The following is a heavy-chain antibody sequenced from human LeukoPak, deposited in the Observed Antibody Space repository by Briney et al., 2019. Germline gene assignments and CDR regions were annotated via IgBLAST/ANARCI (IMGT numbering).Heavy chain of an antibody. V-gene: IGHV4-4*07. CDR1: GGSISSYY. Sequence: KPSETLSLTCTVSGGSISSYYWSWIRQPAGKGLEWIGRIYTSGSTNYNPSLKSRVTMSVDTSKNKFSLKLSSVTAADTAVYYCARDVDYYDSSGYYTLDYWGQGTLVTVSS. CDR3: ARDVDYYDSSGYYTLDY. CDR2: IYTSGST. J-gene: IGHJ4*02. D-gene: IGHD3-22*01.